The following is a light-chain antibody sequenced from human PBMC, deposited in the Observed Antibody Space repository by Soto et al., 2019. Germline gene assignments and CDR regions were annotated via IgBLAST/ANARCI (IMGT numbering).Light chain of an antibody. J-gene: IGKJ2*01. CDR1: QSVSSSY. CDR3: QQSYSTLPS. V-gene: IGKV1-39*01. CDR2: AAS. Sequence: TQSPGTLSLSPGERATLSCRASQSVSSSYLAWYQQKPGKAPKLLIYAASSLQSGVPSRFSGSGSGTDFTLTISSLQPEDFATYYCQQSYSTLPSFGQGTKLEIK.